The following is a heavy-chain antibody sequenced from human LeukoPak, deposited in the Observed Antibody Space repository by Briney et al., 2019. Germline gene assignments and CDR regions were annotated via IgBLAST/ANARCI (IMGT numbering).Heavy chain of an antibody. J-gene: IGHJ4*02. CDR3: ARNRASLDY. CDR2: IGISSSYT. V-gene: IGHV3-11*06. D-gene: IGHD2/OR15-2a*01. Sequence: GGSLRLSCAASGFTFSSAWMGRVRQAPGKGLEWVSYIGISSSYTNYADSVKGRFTISRDDAKNSLYLQMNSLRAEDTAVYYCARNRASLDYWGQGALATVSS. CDR1: GFTFSSAW.